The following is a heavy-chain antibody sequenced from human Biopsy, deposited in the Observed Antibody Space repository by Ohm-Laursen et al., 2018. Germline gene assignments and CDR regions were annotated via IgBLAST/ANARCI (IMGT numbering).Heavy chain of an antibody. Sequence: QTLSLTSTASRCFISTYYWNCMRQPTGKPLEWIGRIYNTGGTNYNPSLQSRVTMSVDTSKNQFSLKMSSVTAADTAVYYCARDLPYYENSGYGAFDMWGQGTMVTVSS. CDR1: RCFISTYY. V-gene: IGHV4-4*07. J-gene: IGHJ3*02. D-gene: IGHD3-22*01. CDR3: ARDLPYYENSGYGAFDM. CDR2: IYNTGGT.